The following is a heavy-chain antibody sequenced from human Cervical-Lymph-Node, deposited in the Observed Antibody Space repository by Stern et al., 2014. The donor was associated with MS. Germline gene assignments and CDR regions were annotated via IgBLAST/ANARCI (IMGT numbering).Heavy chain of an antibody. V-gene: IGHV3-11*01. D-gene: IGHD2-15*01. CDR3: ARDEHSLGS. CDR2: ISGSGSTT. J-gene: IGHJ4*02. CDR1: GSSFGNHY. Sequence: QVQLVQSGGGLVKPGGSLRLSCAASGSSFGNHYMTWIRQAPGKGLEWVSYISGSGSTTYYADSVKGRFTISRDNAKNSLYLQMNGLRAEDTAVYYCARDEHSLGSWGQGTLVTVSS.